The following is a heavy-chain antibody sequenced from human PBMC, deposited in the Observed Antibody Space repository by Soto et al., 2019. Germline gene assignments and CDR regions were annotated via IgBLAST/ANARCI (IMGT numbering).Heavy chain of an antibody. Sequence: QVQLVQSGAEVKKPGASVKVSCKASGYTFTSYHINWVRQATGQGLEWMGWMNTNSDSTDYAQKFQGRVTMTRNTSTSTAYMELRSLGSEDTAVDYCARAGAAATDAFDIWGQGTLVTVSS. CDR2: MNTNSDST. V-gene: IGHV1-8*01. J-gene: IGHJ3*02. D-gene: IGHD6-25*01. CDR3: ARAGAAATDAFDI. CDR1: GYTFTSYH.